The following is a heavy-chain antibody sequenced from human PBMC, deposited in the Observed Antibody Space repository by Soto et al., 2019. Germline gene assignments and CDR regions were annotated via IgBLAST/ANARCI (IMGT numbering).Heavy chain of an antibody. Sequence: HPGGSLRLSCAASGFTFSSHWMHWVRQAPGKGLMWVSRINSDGSSTNYAESVKGRFTISRDNAKNTLYLQMNSLRAEDTAVYYCSRDRYCSGGSCYSEWAFDIWGQGTMVTVS. D-gene: IGHD2-15*01. J-gene: IGHJ3*02. V-gene: IGHV3-74*01. CDR3: SRDRYCSGGSCYSEWAFDI. CDR1: GFTFSSHW. CDR2: INSDGSST.